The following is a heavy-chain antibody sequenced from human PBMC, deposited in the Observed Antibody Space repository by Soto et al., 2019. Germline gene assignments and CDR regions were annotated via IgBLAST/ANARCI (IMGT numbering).Heavy chain of an antibody. CDR3: AKESNDDSSNYKWCFDC. CDR1: GFTFSRFG. J-gene: IGHJ4*02. CDR2: ISYDGSRE. Sequence: QVQLVESGGGVVQPGRSLRLSCAASGFTFSRFGMHWVRQAPGKGLEWVAVISYDGSREYFADSVKGRFTISRDNSKKTLYLQIDSLRAEDTAVYYCAKESNDDSSNYKWCFDCWGQGTLVTVSS. D-gene: IGHD1-7*01. V-gene: IGHV3-30*18.